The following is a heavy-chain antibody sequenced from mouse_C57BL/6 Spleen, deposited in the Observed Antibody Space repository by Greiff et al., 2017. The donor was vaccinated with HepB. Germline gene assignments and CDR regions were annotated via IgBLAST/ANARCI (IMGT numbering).Heavy chain of an antibody. V-gene: IGHV5-17*01. D-gene: IGHD1-1*01. CDR1: GFTFSDYG. CDR2: ISSGSSTI. CDR3: SRNQDYYGSMVDY. J-gene: IGHJ2*01. Sequence: DVKLVESGGGLVKPGGSLKLSCAASGFTFSDYGMHWVRQAPEKGLDWVAYISSGSSTIYYADTVKGRFTISRDNAKNTLFLQMTSLRSEDTAMYYCSRNQDYYGSMVDYWGQGTTLTVSS.